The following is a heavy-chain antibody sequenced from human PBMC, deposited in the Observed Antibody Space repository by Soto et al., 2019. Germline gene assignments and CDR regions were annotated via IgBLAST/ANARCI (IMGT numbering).Heavy chain of an antibody. V-gene: IGHV1-69*13. J-gene: IGHJ6*02. CDR2: IIPIFGTA. CDR3: ARDGPAPTYYYYGMDV. Sequence: SVKVSCQASGGTFSSYVISWVRQAPGQGLEWMGGIIPIFGTANYAQKFQGRVTITADESTSTAYMELSSLRSEDTAVYYCARDGPAPTYYYYGMDVWGQGTTVTVSS. CDR1: GGTFSSYV.